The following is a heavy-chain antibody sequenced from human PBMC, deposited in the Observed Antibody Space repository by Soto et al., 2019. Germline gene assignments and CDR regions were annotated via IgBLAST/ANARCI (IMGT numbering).Heavy chain of an antibody. CDR3: ARLGHDILTGYYNWFDP. D-gene: IGHD3-9*01. V-gene: IGHV1-46*01. CDR1: GYTFTSYY. J-gene: IGHJ5*02. CDR2: INPSGGST. Sequence: GASVKVSCKASGYTFTSYYMHWVRQAPGQGLEWMGIINPSGGSTSYAQKFQGRVTMTRDTSTSTVYMELSSLRSEDTATYYCARLGHDILTGYYNWFDPWGQGTLVTVSS.